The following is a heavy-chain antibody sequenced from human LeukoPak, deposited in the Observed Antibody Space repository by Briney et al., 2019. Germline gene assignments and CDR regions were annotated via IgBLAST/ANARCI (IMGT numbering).Heavy chain of an antibody. CDR2: IYHSGST. V-gene: IGHV4-38-2*02. J-gene: IGHJ4*02. Sequence: SETLSLTCTVSGYSISSGYYWGWIRQPPGKGLEWIGSIYHSGSTYYNPSLKSRVTISVDTSKNQFSLKLSSVTAADTAVYYCAREANVLLWFGEPYSNFDYWGQGTLVTVSS. D-gene: IGHD3-10*01. CDR3: AREANVLLWFGEPYSNFDY. CDR1: GYSISSGYY.